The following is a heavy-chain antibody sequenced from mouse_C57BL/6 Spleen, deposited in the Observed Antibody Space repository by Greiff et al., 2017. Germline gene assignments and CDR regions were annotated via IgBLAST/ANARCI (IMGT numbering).Heavy chain of an antibody. CDR2: FHPYNDDT. V-gene: IGHV1-47*01. J-gene: IGHJ4*01. CDR1: GYTFTTYS. CDR3: AREYGYDEGYAMDY. Sequence: VQLQEPGAELVKPGASVKMSCKASGYTFTTYSIAWMKQNPGKSLEWIGNFHPYNDDTKYNEKFKGKATLTVETSSSTVYLELSRLTSDDSAVYYCAREYGYDEGYAMDYWGQGTSVTVSS. D-gene: IGHD2-2*01.